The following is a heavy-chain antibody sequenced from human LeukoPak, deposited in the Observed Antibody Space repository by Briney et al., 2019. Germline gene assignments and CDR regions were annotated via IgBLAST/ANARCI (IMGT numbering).Heavy chain of an antibody. CDR2: ISSSSSYI. V-gene: IGHV3-21*01. CDR1: GFTFSSYS. J-gene: IGHJ4*02. Sequence: PGGSLRLSCAASGFTFSSYSMNWVRQAPGKGLEWVSSISSSSSYIYHADSVKGRFTISRDNAKNSLYLQMNSLRAEDTAVYYCARDAMVRGVRGIDYWGQGTLVTVSS. D-gene: IGHD3-10*01. CDR3: ARDAMVRGVRGIDY.